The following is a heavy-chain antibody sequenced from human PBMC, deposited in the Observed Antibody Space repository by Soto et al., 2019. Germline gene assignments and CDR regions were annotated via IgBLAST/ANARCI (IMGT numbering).Heavy chain of an antibody. CDR2: IAGRGGDT. CDR3: AKGSADSRPYYFDS. Sequence: GGSLRLSCAASGFTFDRYVMSWVRQDPAKGLEWFSAIAGRGGDTYYADSEKGRFTISRDNSNNMLYLQMNSLRAEDTAIYYCAKGSADSRPYYFDSWGQGTLVTVSS. J-gene: IGHJ4*02. V-gene: IGHV3-23*01. D-gene: IGHD3-22*01. CDR1: GFTFDRYV.